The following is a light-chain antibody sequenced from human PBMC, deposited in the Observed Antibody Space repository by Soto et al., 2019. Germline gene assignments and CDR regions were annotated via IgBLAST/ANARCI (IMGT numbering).Light chain of an antibody. Sequence: QSALTQPPSVSGSPGQSVTISCTGTSTDFVGYNRVSWYQQPPGTAPNLMIYEVSKRPSGVPDRFSGSKSGNTASLTISGLQAADEADYYCSLYTSENAYVFGTGTKLTVL. CDR3: SLYTSENAYV. J-gene: IGLJ1*01. CDR1: STDFVGYNR. CDR2: EVS. V-gene: IGLV2-18*01.